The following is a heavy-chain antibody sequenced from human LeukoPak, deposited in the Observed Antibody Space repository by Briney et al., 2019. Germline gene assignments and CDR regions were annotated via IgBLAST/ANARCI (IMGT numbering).Heavy chain of an antibody. CDR1: GGSISSGDYY. CDR3: ARGYYDSRGYSNPFDC. J-gene: IGHJ4*02. V-gene: IGHV4-30-4*01. Sequence: SETLSLTCTVSGGSISSGDYYWSWIRQPPGKGLEWIGYIYYSGSTYYNPSLKSRVTISADTSKNQFSLELSSVTAADTAVYYCARGYYDSRGYSNPFDCWGQGTLVTVSS. CDR2: IYYSGST. D-gene: IGHD3-22*01.